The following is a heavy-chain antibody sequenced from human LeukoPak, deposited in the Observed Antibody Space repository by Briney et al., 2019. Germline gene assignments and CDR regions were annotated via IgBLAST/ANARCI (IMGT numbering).Heavy chain of an antibody. CDR1: GYTFTGYY. CDR2: INPNSGGT. Sequence: ASVKVSCKASGYTFTGYYMHWVRQAPGQGLEGMGWINPNSGGTNYAQKFQGRVTMTRDTSISTAYMELSRLRSDDTAVYYCARGLGYYGSGLHFDYWGQGTLVTVSS. CDR3: ARGLGYYGSGLHFDY. D-gene: IGHD3-10*01. V-gene: IGHV1-2*02. J-gene: IGHJ4*02.